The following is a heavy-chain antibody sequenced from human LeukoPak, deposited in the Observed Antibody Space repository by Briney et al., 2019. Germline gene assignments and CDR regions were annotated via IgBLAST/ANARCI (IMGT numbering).Heavy chain of an antibody. Sequence: PGRSLRLSCAASGFTFSSYSMNWVRQAPGKGLEWVSYISNSGSTIDYADSVKGRFTISRDNAKNSLYLQMNSLRAEDTAVYYCAREAYYDSSGYSNDAFDIWGQGTMVTVSS. CDR3: AREAYYDSSGYSNDAFDI. CDR2: ISNSGSTI. CDR1: GFTFSSYS. V-gene: IGHV3-48*01. J-gene: IGHJ3*02. D-gene: IGHD3-22*01.